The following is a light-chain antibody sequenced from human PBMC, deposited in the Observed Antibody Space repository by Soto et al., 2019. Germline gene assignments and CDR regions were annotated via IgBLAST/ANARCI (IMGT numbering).Light chain of an antibody. V-gene: IGKV1-5*03. J-gene: IGKJ4*01. CDR1: HSISTW. CDR3: QQYNTYVT. CDR2: KAS. Sequence: DIQMTQSPSTLSASVGDRVTITCRASHSISTWLAWYQQKPGKAPNLLIYKASTLESGVPSRFSGSGSETEFTLTISSLQPDDSATYYCQQYNTYVTFGGGTKVDI.